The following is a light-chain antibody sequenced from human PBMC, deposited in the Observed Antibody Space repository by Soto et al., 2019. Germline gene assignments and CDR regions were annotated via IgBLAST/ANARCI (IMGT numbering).Light chain of an antibody. V-gene: IGKV2-28*01. CDR3: MQALQTPPRTWT. CDR2: LGS. Sequence: DIVMTQSPDSLAVSLGGRATINCKSSQSVFYSSNNKNFLAWYLQKPGQSPQLLIYLGSSRASGVPDRFSGSGSGTDFTLKISRVEAEDVGVYYCMQALQTPPRTWTFGQGTKVDIK. CDR1: QSVFYSSNNKNF. J-gene: IGKJ1*01.